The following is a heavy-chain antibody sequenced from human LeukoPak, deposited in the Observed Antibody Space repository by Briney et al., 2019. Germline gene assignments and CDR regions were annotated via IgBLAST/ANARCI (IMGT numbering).Heavy chain of an antibody. J-gene: IGHJ4*02. CDR2: IYYVGST. CDR1: GGSISSYY. Sequence: PETLSLTCTVSGGSISSYYWSWIRQPPGKGLEWIGYIYYVGSTNYNPSLKSRVTISGDASKNQFSLKLSSVTAADTAVYYCASATMVKYYFDYWGQGILVTVSS. CDR3: ASATMVKYYFDY. D-gene: IGHD3-10*01. V-gene: IGHV4-59*01.